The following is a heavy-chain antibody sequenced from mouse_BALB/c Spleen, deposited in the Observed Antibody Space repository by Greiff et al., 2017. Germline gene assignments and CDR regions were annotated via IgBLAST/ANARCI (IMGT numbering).Heavy chain of an antibody. CDR3: ASSYYAMDY. CDR1: GYTFTDYY. Sequence: QVQLQQSGAELARPGASVKLSCKASGYTFTDYYINWVKQSTGQGLEWIGEIYPGSGNTYYNEKFKGKTTLTADKSSSTAYMQLSSLTSEDSAVYFCASSYYAMDYWGQGTSVTVSA. V-gene: IGHV1-77*01. CDR2: IYPGSGNT. J-gene: IGHJ4*01.